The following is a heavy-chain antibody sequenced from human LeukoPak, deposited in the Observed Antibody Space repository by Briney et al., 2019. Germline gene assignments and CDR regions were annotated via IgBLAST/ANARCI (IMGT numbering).Heavy chain of an antibody. CDR3: AKAIQYYYASAFDP. CDR1: GFTFSSYA. CDR2: TGSTGVST. Sequence: QPGGSLRLSCAASGFTFSSYAMNWVRQAPGKGLEWVSGTGSTGVSTFYADSVRGRFTISRDNSKNTLYLQMNSLRAGDTAVYYCAKAIQYYYASAFDPWGQGTLVTVSS. D-gene: IGHD3-10*01. V-gene: IGHV3-23*01. J-gene: IGHJ5*02.